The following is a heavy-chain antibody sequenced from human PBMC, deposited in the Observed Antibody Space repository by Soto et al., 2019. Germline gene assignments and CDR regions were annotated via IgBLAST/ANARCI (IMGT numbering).Heavy chain of an antibody. CDR2: IYYSGIT. Sequence: WETLSLTCTVSGGSISSSSYYWGWIRQPPGKGLEWIGSIYYSGITYYNPSLKSRVTISVDTSKNQFSVKLSSVTAADTAVYYCARQYRLFDPWGQGTLVTVSS. J-gene: IGHJ5*02. CDR1: GGSISSSSYY. V-gene: IGHV4-39*01. D-gene: IGHD2-2*01. CDR3: ARQYRLFDP.